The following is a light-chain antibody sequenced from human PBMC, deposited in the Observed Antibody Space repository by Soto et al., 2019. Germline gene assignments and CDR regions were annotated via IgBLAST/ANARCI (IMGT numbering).Light chain of an antibody. J-gene: IGLJ3*02. CDR2: EVD. Sequence: QSALTQPRSVSGSPGQSVTISCTGTSSDVGGYNFVSWYQQYPGKAPKLIIYEVDSRPSGVSNRFSGSKSGNTASLTISGLRAEDEADYYCSSWTSRTTQVLGGGTKVTVL. V-gene: IGLV2-14*01. CDR1: SSDVGGYNF. CDR3: SSWTSRTTQV.